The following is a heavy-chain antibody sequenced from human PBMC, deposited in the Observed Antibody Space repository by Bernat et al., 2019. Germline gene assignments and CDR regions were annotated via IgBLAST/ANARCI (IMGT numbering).Heavy chain of an antibody. CDR2: IYYSGST. Sequence: QVQLQESGPGLVKPSETLSLTCTVSGGSVSSGSYYWSWIRQPPGKGLEWIGYIYYSGSTNYNPALKSRVTISVDTSKNQFSLKLRSVTAADTAVYYCAAYSGYDFLDYWGQGTLVTVSS. J-gene: IGHJ4*02. CDR3: AAYSGYDFLDY. V-gene: IGHV4-61*01. CDR1: GGSVSSGSYY. D-gene: IGHD5-12*01.